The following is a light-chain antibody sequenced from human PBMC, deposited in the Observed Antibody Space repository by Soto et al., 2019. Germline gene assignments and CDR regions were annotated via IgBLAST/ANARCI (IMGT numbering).Light chain of an antibody. J-gene: IGLJ2*01. V-gene: IGLV1-44*01. CDR2: HNN. Sequence: QSVLTQPPSTSGTPGQRVTISCSGSSSNIGSNTVDWYRQLPGTAPKLLIYHNNRRPSGVPDRFSGSKSGTSASLAISGLQSEDEADYYCAAWDDSLNGRGVFGGGTKITVL. CDR1: SSNIGSNT. CDR3: AAWDDSLNGRGV.